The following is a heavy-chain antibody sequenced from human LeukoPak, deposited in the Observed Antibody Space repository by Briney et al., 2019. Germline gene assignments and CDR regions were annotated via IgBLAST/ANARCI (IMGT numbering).Heavy chain of an antibody. CDR2: IKQDGSEK. V-gene: IGHV3-7*01. D-gene: IGHD5-18*01. CDR3: ARYHTAMVAYLYYYYYYMDV. Sequence: PGGSLRLSCVASGFTLSSYWMSWVRLAPGTGREWVANIKQDGSEKYYVDSVKGRFTISRDNAKSSLYLQMNSLRAEDTAVYYCARYHTAMVAYLYYYYYYMDVWGKGTTVTVSS. CDR1: GFTLSSYW. J-gene: IGHJ6*03.